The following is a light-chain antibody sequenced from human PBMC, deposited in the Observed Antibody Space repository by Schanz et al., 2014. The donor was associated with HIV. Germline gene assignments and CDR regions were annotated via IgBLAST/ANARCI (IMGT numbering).Light chain of an antibody. J-gene: IGKJ1*01. Sequence: DVHMTQSPSSLSASVGDNVTITCRASQNISTYLNWYQQRPGKAPKLLIYAALNLQSGVPSRFSGSGSGTDFTLTISSLQPEDVAVYYCQQYYRTPWTFGQGTKVEIK. CDR3: QQYYRTPWT. CDR1: QNISTY. V-gene: IGKV1-39*01. CDR2: AAL.